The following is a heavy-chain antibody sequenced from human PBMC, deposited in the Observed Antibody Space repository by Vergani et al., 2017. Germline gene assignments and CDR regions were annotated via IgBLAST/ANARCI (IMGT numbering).Heavy chain of an antibody. Sequence: VQLVESGGGVVQPGRSLRLSCAASGFTFSSYGMHWVRQAPGKGLEWVSYISSSGSTIYYADSVKGRFTISRDNAKNSLYLQMNSLRAEDTAVYYCARDLVGASYYFDYWGQGTLVTVSS. J-gene: IGHJ4*02. V-gene: IGHV3-48*04. CDR3: ARDLVGASYYFDY. CDR2: ISSSGSTI. CDR1: GFTFSSYG. D-gene: IGHD3-16*01.